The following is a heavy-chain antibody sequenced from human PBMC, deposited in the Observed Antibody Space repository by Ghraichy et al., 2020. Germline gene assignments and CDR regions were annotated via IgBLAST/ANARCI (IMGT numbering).Heavy chain of an antibody. V-gene: IGHV4-34*01. Sequence: SETLSLTCAVYGGSFSGYYWSWIRQPPGKGLEWIGEINHSRSTNYNPSLKSRVTISVDTSKNQFSLKLSSVTAADTAVYYCARAIITIFGNRKPFDYWGQGTLVTVSS. J-gene: IGHJ4*02. CDR1: GGSFSGYY. CDR2: INHSRST. D-gene: IGHD3-3*01. CDR3: ARAIITIFGNRKPFDY.